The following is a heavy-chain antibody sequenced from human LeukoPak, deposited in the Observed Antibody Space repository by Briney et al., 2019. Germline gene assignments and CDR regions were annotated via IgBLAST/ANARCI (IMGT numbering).Heavy chain of an antibody. CDR3: AKTVLAFWSGSSNYFDY. D-gene: IGHD3-3*01. CDR1: GFTFSSYA. J-gene: IGHJ4*02. Sequence: AGGSLRLSCAASGFTFSSYAMSWVRQAPGKGLEWVSGISWNSGSIGYADSVKGRFTISRDNAKNSLYLQMNSLRAEDTALYYCAKTVLAFWSGSSNYFDYWGQGTLVTVSS. V-gene: IGHV3-9*01. CDR2: ISWNSGSI.